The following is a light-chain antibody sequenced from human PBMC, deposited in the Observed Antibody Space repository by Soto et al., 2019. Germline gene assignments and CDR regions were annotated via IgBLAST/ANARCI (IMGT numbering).Light chain of an antibody. Sequence: EIVLTQSPATLSLSPGERATLSCRASQSVNNYLHWYQQKPGQAPRLLIFDTSKRASGIPARFSGSGSATDFTLPISSLEPEDFAVYYCQHRSIWPVSFGQGPRLEIK. V-gene: IGKV3-11*01. CDR2: DTS. CDR3: QHRSIWPVS. CDR1: QSVNNY. J-gene: IGKJ5*01.